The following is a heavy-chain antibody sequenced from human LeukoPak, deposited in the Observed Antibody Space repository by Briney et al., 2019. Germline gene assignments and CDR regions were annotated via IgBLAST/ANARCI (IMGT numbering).Heavy chain of an antibody. J-gene: IGHJ3*02. CDR2: IDSGGST. D-gene: IGHD3-9*01. CDR3: ARGARYFDWFDAFDI. Sequence: GGSLRLSCAASGFTVSSNYMSWVRQAPGKGLEWVSVIDSGGSTYYADSVKGRFTISRDNSKNTLYLQMNSLRAEDTAVYYCARGARYFDWFDAFDIWGQGTMVTVSS. CDR1: GFTVSSNY. V-gene: IGHV3-53*01.